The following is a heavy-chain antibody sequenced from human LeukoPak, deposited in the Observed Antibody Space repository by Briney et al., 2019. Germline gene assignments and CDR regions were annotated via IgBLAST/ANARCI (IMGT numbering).Heavy chain of an antibody. J-gene: IGHJ6*03. V-gene: IGHV4-39*01. CDR3: TRVMVYATYYYYYYMDV. CDR2: MHYSGST. Sequence: SETLSVTCTVSGGSISGSRYHWGWIRQPPGKGLEWTGSMHYSGSTYYNPSLKSRVTISVDTSKNQFSVNLSSVTAADTAVYYCTRVMVYATYYYYYYMDVWGKGTTVTVSS. D-gene: IGHD2-8*01. CDR1: GGSISGSRYH.